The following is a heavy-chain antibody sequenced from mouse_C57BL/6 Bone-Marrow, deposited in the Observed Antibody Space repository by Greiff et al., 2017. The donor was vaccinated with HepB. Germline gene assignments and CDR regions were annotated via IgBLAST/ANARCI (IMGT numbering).Heavy chain of an antibody. CDR1: GYAFSSSW. Sequence: QVQLQQSGPELVKPGASVKISCKASGYAFSSSWMNWVKQRPGKGLEWIGRIYPGDGDTNYNGKFKGKATLTADKSSSTAYMQLSSLTSEDSAVYFCAREKDLLWYPFDYWGQGTTLTVSS. D-gene: IGHD2-1*01. CDR3: AREKDLLWYPFDY. J-gene: IGHJ2*01. V-gene: IGHV1-82*01. CDR2: IYPGDGDT.